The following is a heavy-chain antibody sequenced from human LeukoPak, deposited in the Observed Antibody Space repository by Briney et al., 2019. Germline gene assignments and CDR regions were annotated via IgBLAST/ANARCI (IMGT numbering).Heavy chain of an antibody. CDR1: GVSITSRNYY. J-gene: IGHJ6*02. CDR3: ARCDTYCSTTSCYSPAYGLDV. V-gene: IGHV4-39*07. D-gene: IGHD2-2*01. CDR2: FDHSAKT. Sequence: SETLSLTCTVSGVSITSRNYYWGWIRQPPGKGLEWIGNFDHSAKTYYNPSLKSRVTISIDTSKNQFSLKLSSVTAADTAVYYCARCDTYCSTTSCYSPAYGLDVWGQGTTVTVSS.